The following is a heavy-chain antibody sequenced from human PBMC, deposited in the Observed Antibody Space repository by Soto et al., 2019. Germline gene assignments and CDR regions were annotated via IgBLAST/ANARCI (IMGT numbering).Heavy chain of an antibody. V-gene: IGHV1-3*01. J-gene: IGHJ4*02. CDR2: INAGNGNT. CDR3: AREWGSSGWLDYFDY. CDR1: GYTFTSYA. D-gene: IGHD6-19*01. Sequence: ASVKVSCKASGYTFTSYAMHWVRQAPGQRLEWMGWINAGNGNTKYSQKFQGRVTITRDTSASTAYMELSSLRSEDTAVYYCAREWGSSGWLDYFDYWGQGTLVTVSS.